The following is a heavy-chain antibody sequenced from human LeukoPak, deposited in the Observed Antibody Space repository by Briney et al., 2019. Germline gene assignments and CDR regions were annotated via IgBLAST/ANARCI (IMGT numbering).Heavy chain of an antibody. D-gene: IGHD6-19*01. J-gene: IGHJ4*02. CDR3: ARDSGSGWYNPFDY. CDR2: ISADNGNT. V-gene: IGHV1-18*01. CDR1: GYTFTSYG. Sequence: GASVKVSCKASGYTFTSYGISWVRQAPGQGLEWIGWISADNGNTNYAQKLQGRVTMTTDTSTSTAYMELRSLRSDDTAVYYCARDSGSGWYNPFDYWGQGTLVTVSS.